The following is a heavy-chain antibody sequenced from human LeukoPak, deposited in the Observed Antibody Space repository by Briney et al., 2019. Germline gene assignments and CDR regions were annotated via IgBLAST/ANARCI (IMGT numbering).Heavy chain of an antibody. CDR1: GDIFNSYS. V-gene: IGHV1-69*05. J-gene: IGHJ6*03. CDR3: ARVGRSRGSLPNSYYYMDV. Sequence: SVKVSCNASGDIFNSYSVSWVRQAPGQGLEWMGGIIPIFGSTNYAQKFQGRVTITTDQSTRTAYMELNSLSSDDTAVYYCARVGRSRGSLPNSYYYMDVWGKGSTVTVSS. CDR2: IIPIFGST. D-gene: IGHD1-26*01.